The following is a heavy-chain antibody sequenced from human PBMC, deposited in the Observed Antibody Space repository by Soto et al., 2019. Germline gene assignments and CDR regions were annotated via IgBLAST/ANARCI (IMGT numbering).Heavy chain of an antibody. CDR1: GFVFSMYS. CDR2: IPQEGVDG. J-gene: IGHJ6*02. Sequence: PGGSLRLSCEVSGFVFSMYSMSWVRQTPGKGLEWVAKIPQEGVDGHYADSVKGRFTISRDNGKNSLYLQMNNLRAEDTAVYCCARDHLILPAHDFFYGSDVWGRGATVTVSS. CDR3: ARDHLILPAHDFFYGSDV. D-gene: IGHD2-21*02. V-gene: IGHV3-7*03.